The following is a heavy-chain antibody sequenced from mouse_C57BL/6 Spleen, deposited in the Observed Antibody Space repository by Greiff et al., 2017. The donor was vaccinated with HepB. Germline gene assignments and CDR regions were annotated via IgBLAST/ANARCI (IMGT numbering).Heavy chain of an antibody. V-gene: IGHV5-17*01. D-gene: IGHD5-1-1*01. Sequence: DVKLVESGGGLVKPGGSLKLSCAASGFTFSDYGMHWVRQAPEKGLEWVAYISSGSSTIYYADTVKGRFTISRDNAKNTLFLQMTSLRSEDTAMYYCARTRHVYHEGYAMDYWGQGTSVTVSS. CDR3: ARTRHVYHEGYAMDY. CDR1: GFTFSDYG. CDR2: ISSGSSTI. J-gene: IGHJ4*01.